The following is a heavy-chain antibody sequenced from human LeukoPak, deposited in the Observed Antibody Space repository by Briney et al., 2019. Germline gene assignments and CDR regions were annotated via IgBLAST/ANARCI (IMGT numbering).Heavy chain of an antibody. CDR2: IYYSGST. J-gene: IGHJ4*02. Sequence: SETLSLTCTVSGGSISSYYWSWIRQPPGKGLEWIGYIYYSGSTNYNLSLKSRVTISVDTSKNQFSLKLSSVTAADTAVYYCARVVEWGGSGYSSSGSARGYFDYWGRGTLVTVSS. CDR1: GGSISSYY. CDR3: ARVVEWGGSGYSSSGSARGYFDY. V-gene: IGHV4-59*01. D-gene: IGHD6-13*01.